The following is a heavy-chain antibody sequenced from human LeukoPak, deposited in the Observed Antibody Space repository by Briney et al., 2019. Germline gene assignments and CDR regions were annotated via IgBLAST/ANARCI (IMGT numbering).Heavy chain of an antibody. D-gene: IGHD1-20*01. CDR3: TTDIEAGFKNVGGGWKTITVSTSDY. Sequence: GGSLRLSCATSGFTFTSVWMSWVRQVPGRGLEWVGRIKTKTDGGTIDYAAPVKGRFIISRDDSKNTLNLRMNSLKVGDTAIYYCTTDIEAGFKNVGGGWKTITVSTSDYWGRGTLVTVSS. V-gene: IGHV3-15*01. CDR2: IKTKTDGGTI. CDR1: GFTFTSVW. J-gene: IGHJ4*02.